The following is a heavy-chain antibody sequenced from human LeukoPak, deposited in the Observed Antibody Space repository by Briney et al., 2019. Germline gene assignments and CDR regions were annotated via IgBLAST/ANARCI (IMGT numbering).Heavy chain of an antibody. CDR3: AKRGSYYHFDY. J-gene: IGHJ4*02. V-gene: IGHV3-23*01. D-gene: IGHD1-26*01. CDR1: GFTFDNYA. CDR2: ISNSGVST. Sequence: GGSLRLSCEASGFTFDNYAMSWVRQAPGKGLEWVSAISNSGVSTHYADSVKGRFTISRDNSKNTLYLQMNSLRAEDTAVYYCAKRGSYYHFDYWGQGTLVTVSS.